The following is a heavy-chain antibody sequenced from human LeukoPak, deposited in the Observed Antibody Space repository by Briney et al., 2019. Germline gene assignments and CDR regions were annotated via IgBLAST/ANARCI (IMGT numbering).Heavy chain of an antibody. J-gene: IGHJ4*02. CDR3: ASGVGYSDYGGY. D-gene: IGHD2-8*01. CDR1: GFTLSNYW. Sequence: PGGSLRLSCAASGFTLSNYWMSWGRQAPGKGREWVANIKQEGSEQYYVNSVKGRLTISRDNAKNSLYLKMTSLRAADTAVYYCASGVGYSDYGGYWGQGTLVTVS. CDR2: IKQEGSEQ. V-gene: IGHV3-7*05.